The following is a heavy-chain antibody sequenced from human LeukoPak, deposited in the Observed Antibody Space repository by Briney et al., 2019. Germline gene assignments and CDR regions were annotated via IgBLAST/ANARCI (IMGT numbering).Heavy chain of an antibody. V-gene: IGHV1-18*01. CDR3: ARYRLSDSPINWFDP. CDR2: ISAYNGYA. CDR1: GYIFTSYG. D-gene: IGHD3-16*02. Sequence: ASVTVSCKASGYIFTSYGIAWVRQARGQGLEWMGWISAYNGYASYPESLQGRVTMTTDTSTKTAYMELRSLRSDDTAVYYCARYRLSDSPINWFDPGAREPWSPSPQ. J-gene: IGHJ5*02.